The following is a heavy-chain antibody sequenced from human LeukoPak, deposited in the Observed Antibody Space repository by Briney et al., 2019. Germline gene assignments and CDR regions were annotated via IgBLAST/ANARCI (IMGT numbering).Heavy chain of an antibody. J-gene: IGHJ4*02. CDR3: ARILATVVGPFDY. CDR2: IYYSGST. D-gene: IGHD4-23*01. Sequence: SETLSLTCTVSGGSISSSSYYWGWIRQPPGKGLEWIGSIYYSGSTYYNPSLKSRVTISVDTSKNQFSLKLSSVTAADTAVYYCARILATVVGPFDYWGQGTLVTVSS. CDR1: GGSISSSSYY. V-gene: IGHV4-39*07.